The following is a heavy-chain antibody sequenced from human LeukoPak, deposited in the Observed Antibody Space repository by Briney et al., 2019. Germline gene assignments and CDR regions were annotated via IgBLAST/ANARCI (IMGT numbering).Heavy chain of an antibody. CDR2: IIPIFGTA. CDR3: ARGHQSLRFLEWLPSAY. CDR1: GGTFSSYA. Sequence: SVKVSCKASGGTFSSYAISWVRQAPGQGLEWMGGIIPIFGTANYAQKFQGRVTITTDESTSTAYMELSSLRSDDTAVYYCARGHQSLRFLEWLPSAYWGQGTLVTVSS. V-gene: IGHV1-69*05. J-gene: IGHJ4*02. D-gene: IGHD3-3*01.